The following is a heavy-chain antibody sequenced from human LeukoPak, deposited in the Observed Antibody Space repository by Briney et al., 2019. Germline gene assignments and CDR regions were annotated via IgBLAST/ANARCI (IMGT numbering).Heavy chain of an antibody. J-gene: IGHJ4*02. D-gene: IGHD3-22*01. Sequence: ASVKVSCKASGYTXTGYYMHWVRQAPGQGLEWMGWINPNSGGTNYAQKFQGRVTMTRDTSISTAYMELSRLRSDDTAVYYCARGRGRYYDSRGRPSFDYWGQGTLVTVSS. V-gene: IGHV1-2*02. CDR2: INPNSGGT. CDR3: ARGRGRYYDSRGRPSFDY. CDR1: GYTXTGYY.